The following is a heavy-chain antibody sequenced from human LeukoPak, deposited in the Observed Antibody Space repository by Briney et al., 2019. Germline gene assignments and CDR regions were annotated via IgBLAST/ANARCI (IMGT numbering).Heavy chain of an antibody. Sequence: GGSLRLSCTASGFTFNTYPMHWVRQAPGKGLVWVSRVYSDGSDSRHADSVKGRFTISRDNAKNTLYLQMYSLRVEDTAVYYCTRGANWAFDYWGQGTLVTVSS. CDR2: VYSDGSDS. J-gene: IGHJ4*02. CDR1: GFTFNTYP. CDR3: TRGANWAFDY. D-gene: IGHD1-1*01. V-gene: IGHV3-74*01.